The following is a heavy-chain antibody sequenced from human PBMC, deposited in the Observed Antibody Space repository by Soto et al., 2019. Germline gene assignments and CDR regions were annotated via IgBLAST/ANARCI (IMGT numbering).Heavy chain of an antibody. CDR3: ARDLYSSGWTGPSGI. Sequence: GGSLSLSCAASGFTFSSYGMHWVRQAPGKGLEWVAVIWYDGSNKYYADSVKGRFTISRDNSKNTLYLQMNSLRAEDTAVYYCARDLYSSGWTGPSGIWGQGTMVTVSS. V-gene: IGHV3-33*01. CDR2: IWYDGSNK. CDR1: GFTFSSYG. D-gene: IGHD6-19*01. J-gene: IGHJ3*02.